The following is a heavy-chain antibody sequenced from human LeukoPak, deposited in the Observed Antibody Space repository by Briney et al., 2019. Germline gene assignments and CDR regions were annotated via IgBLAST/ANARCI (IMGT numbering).Heavy chain of an antibody. CDR3: ATWDNAWEFAY. CDR2: IKDDGSDK. V-gene: IGHV3-7*05. J-gene: IGHJ4*02. D-gene: IGHD1-26*01. CDR1: GFTFSESW. Sequence: GGFLRLSCAASGFTFSESWMTWVRQAPGKGLEWVAHIKDDGSDKYYVDSVTGRFTTSRDNTKNSLFLQMTSLTAEDTAVYYCATWDNAWEFAYWGQGTLVSVSS.